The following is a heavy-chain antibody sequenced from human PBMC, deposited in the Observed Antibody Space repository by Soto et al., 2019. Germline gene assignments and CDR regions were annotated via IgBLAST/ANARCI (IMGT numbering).Heavy chain of an antibody. V-gene: IGHV4-4*02. Sequence: SETLSLTCAFSSGSISSSNWWIWVRQPPGKGLEWIGEIYHSGSTNYNPSLKSRVTISVDKSENQFSLKLSSVTAADTAVYNCARENYYMDVWGKGTTVTVSS. J-gene: IGHJ6*03. CDR1: SGSISSSNW. CDR3: ARENYYMDV. CDR2: IYHSGST.